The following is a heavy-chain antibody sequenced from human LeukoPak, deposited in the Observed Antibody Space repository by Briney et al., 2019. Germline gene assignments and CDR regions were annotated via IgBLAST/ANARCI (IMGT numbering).Heavy chain of an antibody. Sequence: GGSLRLSCEASGFTFSTYNMVWVRQAPGMGLEWVAAVSSRSSAIYYSDSVKGRFTISRDNAKSSVSLQMNSLRAEGTAIYYCARDLINLDGYDIWGPGTTVIVSS. J-gene: IGHJ3*02. D-gene: IGHD5-24*01. CDR3: ARDLINLDGYDI. CDR1: GFTFSTYN. V-gene: IGHV3-48*04. CDR2: VSSRSSAI.